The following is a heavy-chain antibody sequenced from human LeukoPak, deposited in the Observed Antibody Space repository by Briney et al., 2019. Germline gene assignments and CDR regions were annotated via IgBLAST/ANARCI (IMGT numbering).Heavy chain of an antibody. V-gene: IGHV1-46*01. J-gene: IGHJ3*01. CDR1: GYSFTGFY. Sequence: GGSVKVSCKAAGYSFTGFYIHWVRQAPGQGLEWMGIINPSGGSSSYPKKFQGRVTMTRDTSTSTVYMELTSLRSEDTAVYYCAREFGDNRKPFDVWGQGTMVTVSP. CDR3: AREFGDNRKPFDV. D-gene: IGHD3-16*01. CDR2: INPSGGSS.